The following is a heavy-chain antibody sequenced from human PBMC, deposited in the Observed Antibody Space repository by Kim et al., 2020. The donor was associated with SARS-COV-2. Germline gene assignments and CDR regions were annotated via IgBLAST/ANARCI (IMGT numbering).Heavy chain of an antibody. CDR2: IYPGDSDT. CDR3: ARVGYYYDSSGYENAFDI. D-gene: IGHD3-22*01. Sequence: GESLKISCKGSGYSFTSYWIGWVRQMPGKGLEWMGIIYPGDSDTRYSPSFQGQVTISADKSISTAYLQWSSLKASDTAMYYCARVGYYYDSSGYENAFDIWGQGTMVTVSS. J-gene: IGHJ3*02. V-gene: IGHV5-51*01. CDR1: GYSFTSYW.